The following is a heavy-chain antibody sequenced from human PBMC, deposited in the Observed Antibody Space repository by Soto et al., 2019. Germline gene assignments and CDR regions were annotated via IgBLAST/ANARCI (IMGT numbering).Heavy chain of an antibody. V-gene: IGHV1-3*01. CDR2: INAGNGNT. CDR3: ARVITTDWFDP. J-gene: IGHJ5*02. Sequence: GASVKVSCKASGYTFTSYAMHWVRQAPGQRLEWMGWINAGNGNTKYSQKFQGRVTITRDTSASTAYMKLSSLRSEDTAVYYCARVITTDWFDPWGQGTLVTVSS. CDR1: GYTFTSYA. D-gene: IGHD3-22*01.